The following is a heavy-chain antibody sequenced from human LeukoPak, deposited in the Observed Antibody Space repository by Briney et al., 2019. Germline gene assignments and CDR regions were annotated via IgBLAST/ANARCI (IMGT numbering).Heavy chain of an antibody. V-gene: IGHV3-64*01. CDR1: GFTFSRYS. J-gene: IGHJ4*02. CDR2: ISNNGGST. CDR3: ARTSIAAREADY. Sequence: GGSLRLSCAASGFTFSRYSMHWVRQAPGKGLVYVSAISNNGGSTYYAKSVKGRFTISRDNSKNTLYLQMGSLRAEDMAVYYCARTSIAAREADYWGQGTLVTVSS. D-gene: IGHD6-6*01.